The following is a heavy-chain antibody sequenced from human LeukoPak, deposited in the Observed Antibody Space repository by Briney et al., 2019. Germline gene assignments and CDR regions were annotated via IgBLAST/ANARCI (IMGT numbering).Heavy chain of an antibody. V-gene: IGHV4-59*12. CDR1: GGSISTYY. Sequence: PSETLSLTCTVSGGSISTYYWNWLRQPPGKGLEWIGCIYYSGSTYYNPSLKSRVTISVDTSKNQFSLNLSSVTAADTAMYYCARAVGTSRNFFDYWGQGTLVTVSS. D-gene: IGHD4-23*01. CDR3: ARAVGTSRNFFDY. J-gene: IGHJ4*02. CDR2: IYYSGST.